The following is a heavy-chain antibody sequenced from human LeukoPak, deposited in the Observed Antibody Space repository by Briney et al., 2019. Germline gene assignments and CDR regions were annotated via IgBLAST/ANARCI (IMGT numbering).Heavy chain of an antibody. V-gene: IGHV3-30*02. CDR1: GFTFSSYG. CDR2: IRYDGSNK. J-gene: IGHJ3*02. Sequence: PGGSLRLSCAASGFTFSSYGMHWVRQAPGKGLEWVAFIRYDGSNKYYADSVKGRFTISRDNSKNTLYLQMNSLRAEDTAVYYCAKAPGAGTLRDAFDIWGQGTMVTVSS. D-gene: IGHD6-19*01. CDR3: AKAPGAGTLRDAFDI.